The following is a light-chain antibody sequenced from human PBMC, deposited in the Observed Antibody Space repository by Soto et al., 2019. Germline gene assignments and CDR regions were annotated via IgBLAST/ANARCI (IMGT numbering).Light chain of an antibody. J-gene: IGKJ1*01. CDR2: GAS. CDR1: QSVSNY. Sequence: IVMTQSPATLSVSLGDRATLSCRASQSVSNYLAWYQQKPGQAPRLLIYGASTRATGIPARFSGSGSETDFTLTISSLQSEDFAVYYCQQYNSYSWTFGQGTKVEIK. CDR3: QQYNSYSWT. V-gene: IGKV3-15*01.